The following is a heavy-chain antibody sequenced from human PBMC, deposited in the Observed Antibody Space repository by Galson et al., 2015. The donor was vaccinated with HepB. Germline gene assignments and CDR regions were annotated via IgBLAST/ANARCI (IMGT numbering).Heavy chain of an antibody. CDR1: GYTFSSYG. J-gene: IGHJ1*01. V-gene: IGHV3-30*19. CDR2: LSYDGSNT. Sequence: SLRLSCAASGYTFSSYGMHWVRQAPGKGLEWVAVLSYDGSNTYYADSVKGRFTISRDNSNTLYLQMNSLGPEDTAVYYCARDARYNWNYGGYFQHWGQGTLVTVSS. CDR3: ARDARYNWNYGGYFQH. D-gene: IGHD1-7*01.